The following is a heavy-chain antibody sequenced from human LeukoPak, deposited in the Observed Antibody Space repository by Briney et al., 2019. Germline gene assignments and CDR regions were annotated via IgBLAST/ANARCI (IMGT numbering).Heavy chain of an antibody. J-gene: IGHJ6*03. V-gene: IGHV3-30-3*02. CDR3: AKCRDYYYYMDV. D-gene: IGHD2-15*01. CDR2: ISYDGSNK. Sequence: PGGSLRLSCAASGFTFSSYAMHWVRQAPGKGLEWVAVISYDGSNKYYADSVKGRFTISRDNSKNTLYLQMNSLRAEDTAVYHCAKCRDYYYYMDVWGKGTTVTVSS. CDR1: GFTFSSYA.